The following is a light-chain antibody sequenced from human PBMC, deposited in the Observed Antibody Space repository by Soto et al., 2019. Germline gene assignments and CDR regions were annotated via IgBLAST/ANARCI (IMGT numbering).Light chain of an antibody. J-gene: IGLJ3*02. Sequence: QAVVTQPPSASGTPGQRVTMSCSGSSSNIGIKTVNWYQQLPGTAPKLVIYSNNQRPSGVPGRFSGSKSGTSASLAINGLQSEDEAEYYCAAWDDSLNGWVFGGGTKLTVL. CDR1: SSNIGIKT. CDR3: AAWDDSLNGWV. CDR2: SNN. V-gene: IGLV1-44*01.